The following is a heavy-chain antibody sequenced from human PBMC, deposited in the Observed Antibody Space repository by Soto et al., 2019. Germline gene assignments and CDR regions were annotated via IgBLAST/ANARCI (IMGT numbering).Heavy chain of an antibody. J-gene: IGHJ6*03. V-gene: IGHV4-34*01. D-gene: IGHD2-2*01. CDR3: ARGNLVPAARYYYYMDV. Sequence: SETLSLTCAVYGGSFSGYYWSWIRQPPGKGLEWIGEINHSGSTNYNPSLKSRVTISVDTSKNQFSLKLSSVTAADTAVYYCARGNLVPAARYYYYMDVWGKGTTVTVSS. CDR1: GGSFSGYY. CDR2: INHSGST.